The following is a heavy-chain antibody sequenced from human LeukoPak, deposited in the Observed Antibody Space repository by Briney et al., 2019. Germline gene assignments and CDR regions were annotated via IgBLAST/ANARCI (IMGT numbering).Heavy chain of an antibody. J-gene: IGHJ4*02. CDR2: ISRNSRYI. V-gene: IGHV3-21*06. D-gene: IGHD6-13*01. CDR1: GFTFDDYA. Sequence: GGSLRLSCAASGFTFDDYAMNWVRQAPGKGLEWVSSISRNSRYIYYADSMRGRFTISRDNAKNSLYLQMNSLEPEDTAVYYCARVAEAAAFDSWGQGTLVTVSS. CDR3: ARVAEAAAFDS.